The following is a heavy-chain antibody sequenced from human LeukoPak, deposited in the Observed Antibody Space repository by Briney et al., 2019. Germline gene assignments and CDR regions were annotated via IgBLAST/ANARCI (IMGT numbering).Heavy chain of an antibody. J-gene: IGHJ4*02. Sequence: GGSLRLSCAASGFTFSNYYMNWVRQAPGKGLEWVAVIWYDGSNKYYADSVKGRFTISRDNSKNTLYLQMNSLRAEDTAVYYCARDGVKYCSGGSCYSIPLGYWGQGTLVTVSS. D-gene: IGHD2-15*01. V-gene: IGHV3-33*08. CDR1: GFTFSNYY. CDR3: ARDGVKYCSGGSCYSIPLGY. CDR2: IWYDGSNK.